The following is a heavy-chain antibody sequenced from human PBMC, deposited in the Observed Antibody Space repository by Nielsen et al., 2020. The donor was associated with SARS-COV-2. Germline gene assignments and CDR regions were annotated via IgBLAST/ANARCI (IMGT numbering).Heavy chain of an antibody. CDR1: GYVFASYA. Sequence: ASVKVSCKASGYVFASYAIHWVRQAPRQRLEWMGWINAGNGNTKYSQKFEGRVTITRDTSASTAYMELSSLTSEDTAVYFCAREGTGYSNGWFSDYWGQGTLVTVSS. CDR3: AREGTGYSNGWFSDY. V-gene: IGHV1-3*01. D-gene: IGHD6-19*01. CDR2: INAGNGNT. J-gene: IGHJ4*02.